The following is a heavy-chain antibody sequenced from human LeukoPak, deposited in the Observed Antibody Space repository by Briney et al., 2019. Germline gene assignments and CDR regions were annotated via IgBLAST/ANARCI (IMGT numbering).Heavy chain of an antibody. D-gene: IGHD3-22*01. Sequence: ASVKVSCKTSGYTFTHYYMHWVRQAPGQGLEWMGIINPSGGSTSYAQKFQGRVTLTRDTSISTAYMELSRLRSDDTAVYYCASAPNYYDSSGYSSPTWGQGTLVTVSS. CDR2: INPSGGST. V-gene: IGHV1-46*01. J-gene: IGHJ5*02. CDR1: GYTFTHYY. CDR3: ASAPNYYDSSGYSSPT.